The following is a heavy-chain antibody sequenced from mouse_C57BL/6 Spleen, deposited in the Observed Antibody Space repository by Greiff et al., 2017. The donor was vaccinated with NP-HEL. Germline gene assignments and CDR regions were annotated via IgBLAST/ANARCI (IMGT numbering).Heavy chain of an antibody. J-gene: IGHJ2*01. CDR1: GYTFTSYW. CDR3: ARLDSSGY. D-gene: IGHD3-2*02. V-gene: IGHV1-69*01. Sequence: VQLQQPGAELVMPGASVKLSCKASGYTFTSYWMHWVKQRPGQGLEWIGEIDPSDSYTNYNQKFKGKSTLTVDKSSSTAYMQLSSLTSEDSAVYYCARLDSSGYWGQGTTLTVSS. CDR2: IDPSDSYT.